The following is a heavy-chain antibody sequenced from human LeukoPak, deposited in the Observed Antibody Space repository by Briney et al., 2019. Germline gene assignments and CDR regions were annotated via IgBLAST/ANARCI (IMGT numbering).Heavy chain of an antibody. Sequence: GGSLRLSCAASGFTFSSYAMHWVRQAPGKGLEWVAVISYDGSNKYYAGSVKGRFTISRDNSKNTLYLQMNSLRAEDTAVYYCARETYWGQGTLVTVSS. V-gene: IGHV3-30-3*01. CDR1: GFTFSSYA. CDR3: ARETY. CDR2: ISYDGSNK. J-gene: IGHJ4*02.